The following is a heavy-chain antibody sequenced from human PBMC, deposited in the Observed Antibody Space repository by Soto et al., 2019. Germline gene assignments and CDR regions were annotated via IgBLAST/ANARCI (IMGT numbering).Heavy chain of an antibody. CDR3: ASRTYSYGYDYFDY. J-gene: IGHJ4*02. V-gene: IGHV5-10-1*01. CDR1: GYSFTSYW. CDR2: IDPSDSYT. D-gene: IGHD5-18*01. Sequence: PGESLKISCKGSGYSFTSYWISWVRQMPGKVLEWMGRIDPSDSYTNYSPSFQGHVTISADKSISTAYLQWSSLKASDTAMYYCASRTYSYGYDYFDYWGQGTLVTVSS.